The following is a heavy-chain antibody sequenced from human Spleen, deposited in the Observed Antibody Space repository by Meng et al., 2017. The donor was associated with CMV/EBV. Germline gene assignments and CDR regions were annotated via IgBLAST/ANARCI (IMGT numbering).Heavy chain of an antibody. D-gene: IGHD5-12*01. J-gene: IGHJ6*02. CDR1: GYTFTGYY. CDR2: INPNSGGT. V-gene: IGHV1-2*02. Sequence: ASVKVSCKASGYTFTGYYIHWVRQAPGQGLEWMGWINPNSGGTNYALKFQGRVTMTRDTSINTAYMELSRLRSDDTAVYYCARGGMRDYYYYAMDVWGQGTTVTVSS. CDR3: ARGGMRDYYYYAMDV.